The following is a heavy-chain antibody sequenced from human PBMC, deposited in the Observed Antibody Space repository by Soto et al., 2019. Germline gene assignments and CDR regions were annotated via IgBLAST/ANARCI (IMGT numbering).Heavy chain of an antibody. CDR2: INPSGGST. CDR1: GYTFSSYY. J-gene: IGHJ6*02. CDR3: ARDDIVVVPAARYYYYGMDV. Sequence: QVQLVQSGAEVKKPGASVKVSCKASGYTFSSYYMNWVRQAPGQGLEWMGIINPSGGSTSYAQKFQGRVTMTRDTSTSTVYMELSSLRSEDTAVYYCARDDIVVVPAARYYYYGMDVWGQGTTVTVSS. D-gene: IGHD2-2*01. V-gene: IGHV1-46*01.